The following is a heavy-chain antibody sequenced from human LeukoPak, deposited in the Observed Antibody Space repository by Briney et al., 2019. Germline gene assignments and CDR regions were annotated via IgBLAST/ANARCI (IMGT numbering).Heavy chain of an antibody. Sequence: PGRSLRLSCAASGFTFSSYGMHWVRQAPGKGLEWVAVIWYGGSNKYYADSVKGRFTISRDNSKNTLYLQMNSLRAEDTAVYYCAKDETTYSGAAGFDYWGQGTLVTVSS. D-gene: IGHD6-13*01. CDR2: IWYGGSNK. J-gene: IGHJ4*02. V-gene: IGHV3-30*18. CDR3: AKDETTYSGAAGFDY. CDR1: GFTFSSYG.